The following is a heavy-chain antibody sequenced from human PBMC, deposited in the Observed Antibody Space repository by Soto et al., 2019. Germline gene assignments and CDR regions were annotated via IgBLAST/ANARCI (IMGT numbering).Heavy chain of an antibody. D-gene: IGHD2-2*01. CDR2: IWYDGSNK. J-gene: IGHJ3*02. CDR1: GFTFSSYG. CDR3: AGGYCSSTSCFGAFDI. V-gene: IGHV3-33*01. Sequence: ESGGGVVQPGRSLRLSCVASGFTFSSYGMHWVRQAPGKGLEWVAVIWYDGSNKYYADSVKGRFTISRDNSKNTLYLQMNSLRAEDTAVYYCAGGYCSSTSCFGAFDIWGQGTMVTVSS.